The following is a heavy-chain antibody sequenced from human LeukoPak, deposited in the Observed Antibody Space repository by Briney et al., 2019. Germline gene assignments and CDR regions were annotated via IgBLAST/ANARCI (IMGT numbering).Heavy chain of an antibody. D-gene: IGHD3-22*01. CDR1: GFTFSSYG. CDR3: AKDPYDSSGYYYYSLTFFDY. V-gene: IGHV3-30*18. CDR2: ISYDGSNK. J-gene: IGHJ4*02. Sequence: PGGSLRLSCAASGFTFSSYGMHWVRQAPGKGLEWVAVISYDGSNKYYADAVKGGFTISRDNSKNTLYLQMNSLRAEDTAVYYCAKDPYDSSGYYYYSLTFFDYWGQGTLVTVSS.